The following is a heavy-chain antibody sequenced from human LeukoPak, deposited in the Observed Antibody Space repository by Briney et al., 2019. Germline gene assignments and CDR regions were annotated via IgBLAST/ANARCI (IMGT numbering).Heavy chain of an antibody. J-gene: IGHJ5*02. D-gene: IGHD3-10*01. Sequence: ASVKVSCKASGYTFTSYDINWLRQATGQGLEWMGWMNPNSGYTGYAQKFQGRVTMTRNTSISTAYMELSSLRSEDTAVYYCARSSHYYGSGSYSAEFDPWGQGTLVTVSS. V-gene: IGHV1-8*01. CDR3: ARSSHYYGSGSYSAEFDP. CDR2: MNPNSGYT. CDR1: GYTFTSYD.